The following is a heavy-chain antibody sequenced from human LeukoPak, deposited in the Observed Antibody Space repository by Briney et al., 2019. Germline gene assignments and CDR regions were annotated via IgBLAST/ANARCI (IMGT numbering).Heavy chain of an antibody. CDR2: INQGGNEK. Sequence: GGSLRLSCAASGLTFSSYWMSWVRQAPGRGLEWVANINQGGNEKYYVDSVKGRFTISRDNAKNSQYLQMNSLRVEDTAMYYCARGRFYYDTSGSYSYNYHMHVWGKGTTVTVSS. CDR3: ARGRFYYDTSGSYSYNYHMHV. CDR1: GLTFSSYW. J-gene: IGHJ6*03. D-gene: IGHD3-22*01. V-gene: IGHV3-7*01.